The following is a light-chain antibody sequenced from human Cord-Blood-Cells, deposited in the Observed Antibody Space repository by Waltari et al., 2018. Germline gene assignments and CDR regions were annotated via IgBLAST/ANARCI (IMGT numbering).Light chain of an antibody. CDR2: WAS. V-gene: IGKV4-1*01. Sequence: DIVMTQSPDSLAVSLGERATLNCKASQSVLNSSNNKNYLAWYQRKPGQPPKLLIYWASTRQAGVPGRLSSSGCGTDFTLTISILQAEDVAVYYCQQYYSTPYSFGQGTKLEIK. CDR3: QQYYSTPYS. CDR1: QSVLNSSNNKNY. J-gene: IGKJ2*03.